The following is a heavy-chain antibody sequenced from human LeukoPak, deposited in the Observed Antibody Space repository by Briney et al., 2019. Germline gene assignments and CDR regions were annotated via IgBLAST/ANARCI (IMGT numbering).Heavy chain of an antibody. CDR3: ARPHCSSTDCHPPEWFDP. J-gene: IGHJ5*02. CDR1: GYTFTNYD. V-gene: IGHV1-8*01. D-gene: IGHD2-2*01. Sequence: ASVRVSCKTSGYTFTNYDINWVRQATGQGLEWMGWMNPNSGNTGYAQKFQGRVTMTRNTSISTAYMELSNLRSEDTAVYYCARPHCSSTDCHPPEWFDPWGQGTLVTVSS. CDR2: MNPNSGNT.